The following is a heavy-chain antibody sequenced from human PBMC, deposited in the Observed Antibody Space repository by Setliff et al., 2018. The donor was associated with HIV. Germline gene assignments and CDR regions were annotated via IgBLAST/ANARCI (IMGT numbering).Heavy chain of an antibody. CDR2: ISSPSTM. CDR1: GFTFGDYA. Sequence: PGGSLRLSCTASGFTFGDYAMNWVRQAPGKGLEWVAYISSPSTMFYADYVRGRFTISRDNAKNSLYLQMDRLRVEDTAIYYCARDRGDYYYYMDVWGKGTTVTVSS. CDR3: ARDRGDYYYYMDV. J-gene: IGHJ6*03. V-gene: IGHV3-48*03.